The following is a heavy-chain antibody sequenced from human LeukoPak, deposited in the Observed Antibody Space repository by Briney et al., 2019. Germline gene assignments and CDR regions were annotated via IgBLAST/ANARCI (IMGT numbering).Heavy chain of an antibody. D-gene: IGHD3-10*01. CDR2: IYTSGST. CDR3: AATGPTLLWFGEEYYYGMDV. Sequence: SETLSLTCTVSAGSISSYYWSWIRQPAGKGLEWVGRIYTSGSTNYNPSLKSRATMSVDTSKNQFSLKLSSVTAADTAVYYCAATGPTLLWFGEEYYYGMDVWGQGTTVTVSS. J-gene: IGHJ6*02. V-gene: IGHV4-4*07. CDR1: AGSISSYY.